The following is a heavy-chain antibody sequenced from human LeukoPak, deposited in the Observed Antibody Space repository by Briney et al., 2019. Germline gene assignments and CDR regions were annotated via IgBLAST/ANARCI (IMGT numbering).Heavy chain of an antibody. CDR3: ARGLRAVAGTSEY. J-gene: IGHJ4*02. CDR2: IGGYNGNT. V-gene: IGHV1-18*01. D-gene: IGHD6-19*01. Sequence: GASVKVSCKASGYSFTSYGISWVRQAPGQGLEWMGWIGGYNGNTKYAQKFQGRVSMTTDTSTSTVYMELRSLTSDDTAVYYCARGLRAVAGTSEYWGQGTQVTVSS. CDR1: GYSFTSYG.